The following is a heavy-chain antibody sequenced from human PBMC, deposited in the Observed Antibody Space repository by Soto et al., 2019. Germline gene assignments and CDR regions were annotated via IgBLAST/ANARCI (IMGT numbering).Heavy chain of an antibody. D-gene: IGHD2-15*01. Sequence: QLQLQESGSGLVKPSQTLSLTCAVSGGSISSGGYSWSWIRQPPGKGLEWIGYIYHSGSTYYNPSLKSRVTISVDMSTNQFSLKLSSVTAADTAVYYCARKGGTRTAYYYSGMDVWGQGTTVTVSS. CDR2: IYHSGST. J-gene: IGHJ6*02. CDR3: ARKGGTRTAYYYSGMDV. CDR1: GGSISSGGYS. V-gene: IGHV4-30-2*01.